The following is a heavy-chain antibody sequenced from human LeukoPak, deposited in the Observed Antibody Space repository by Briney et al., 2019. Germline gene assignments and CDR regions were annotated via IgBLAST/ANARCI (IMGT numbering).Heavy chain of an antibody. J-gene: IGHJ6*03. V-gene: IGHV5-51*01. CDR3: GRHHGDEYCSGGSCYYYYYYMDV. CDR2: IYPGDSDT. D-gene: IGHD2-15*01. Sequence: GESLKISCKGSGYSFTSYWIGWVRQMPGKGLEWMGIIYPGDSDTRYSPSFQGQVTISADKSISTAYLQWSSLKASDTAMYYCGRHHGDEYCSGGSCYYYYYYMDVWGKGTTVSVSS. CDR1: GYSFTSYW.